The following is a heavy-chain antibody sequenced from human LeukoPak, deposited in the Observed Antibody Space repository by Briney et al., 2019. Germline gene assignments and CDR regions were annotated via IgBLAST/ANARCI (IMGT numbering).Heavy chain of an antibody. J-gene: IGHJ2*01. V-gene: IGHV3-74*01. Sequence: PGGPLRLSCAASGFTFSSYAMSCVRQGPGKGLMWVSRISGDGSISHYADSVKGRFTISRDNAKNTVYLQMNSLRAEDTAVYFCAREDYNDSGWYFDLWGRGTLVTVSS. D-gene: IGHD4-17*01. CDR3: AREDYNDSGWYFDL. CDR2: ISGDGSIS. CDR1: GFTFSSYA.